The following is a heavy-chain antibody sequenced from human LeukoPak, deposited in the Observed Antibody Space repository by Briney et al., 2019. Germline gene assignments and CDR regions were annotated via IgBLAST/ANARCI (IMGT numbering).Heavy chain of an antibody. V-gene: IGHV4-34*01. J-gene: IGHJ4*02. Sequence: SETLSLTCSVYGGSLSGYYWSWIRQPPGKGLEWIGEINHSGSTNYNPSLKSRVTISVDTSKSQFSLKLSSVTAADTAVYYCARDPRHYDILTGYDVWGQGTLVTVSS. D-gene: IGHD3-9*01. CDR2: INHSGST. CDR3: ARDPRHYDILTGYDV. CDR1: GGSLSGYY.